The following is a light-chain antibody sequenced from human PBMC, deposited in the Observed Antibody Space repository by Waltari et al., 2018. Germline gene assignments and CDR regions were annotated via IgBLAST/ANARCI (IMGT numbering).Light chain of an antibody. J-gene: IGKJ4*01. V-gene: IGKV1-9*01. Sequence: DIQLTQSPSFLSASVGDRVTITCRASQGISSYLAWYQQKPGKAPKLLNYAASTLQTGVPSRFSGSGSGTEFTLTISGLQPEDFATYYWQQLNTYPQVTFGGGTKVESK. CDR1: QGISSY. CDR3: QQLNTYPQVT. CDR2: AAS.